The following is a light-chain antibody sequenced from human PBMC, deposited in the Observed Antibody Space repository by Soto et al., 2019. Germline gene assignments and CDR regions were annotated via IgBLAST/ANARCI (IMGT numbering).Light chain of an antibody. CDR3: QQYDLFPYT. V-gene: IGKV1-5*03. J-gene: IGKJ2*01. CDR2: NAS. Sequence: DIQMTQSPSTLSASVGDTVTITCRASQSVSNWLAWYQQKPGQAPKLLIHNASTLESGVPSRFSGSGSGTEFTLTISSLQPDDFAAYYCQQYDLFPYTFGQGTKVEIK. CDR1: QSVSNW.